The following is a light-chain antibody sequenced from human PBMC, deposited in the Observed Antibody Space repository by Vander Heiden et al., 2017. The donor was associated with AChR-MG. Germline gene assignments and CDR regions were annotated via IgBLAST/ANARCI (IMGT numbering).Light chain of an antibody. J-gene: IGKJ4*01. CDR2: DAS. V-gene: IGKV3-11*01. CDR3: QQRSNS. Sequence: PGERATLSCRASQSISNSLAWYQQKPGQAPRLLIYDASNRATGIPARFSGSGSGTDFTLTISSLQPEDFAVYYCQQRSNSFGGGTKVEIK. CDR1: QSISNS.